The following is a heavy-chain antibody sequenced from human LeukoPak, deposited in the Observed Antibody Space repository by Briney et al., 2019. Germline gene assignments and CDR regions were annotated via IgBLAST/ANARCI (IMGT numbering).Heavy chain of an antibody. CDR2: IRSDGTTT. Sequence: GGSLRLSCEDSGFSFIVFWMHWVRQAPGKGLVWVSRIRSDGTTTDYADSVKGRFTISRDNVKNTLYLQMNSLRVEDSAVYYCTRDWRNTAFHHWGQGTLVTVSS. V-gene: IGHV3-74*01. D-gene: IGHD3-3*01. J-gene: IGHJ4*02. CDR1: GFSFIVFW. CDR3: TRDWRNTAFHH.